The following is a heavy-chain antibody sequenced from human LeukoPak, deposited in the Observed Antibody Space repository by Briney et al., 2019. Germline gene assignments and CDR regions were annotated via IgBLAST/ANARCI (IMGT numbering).Heavy chain of an antibody. CDR1: GYTFTSYG. CDR2: IIPIFGTA. V-gene: IGHV1-69*13. D-gene: IGHD6-6*01. Sequence: GASVTVSCKASGYTFTSYGISWVRQAPGQGLEWMGGIIPIFGTANYAQKFQGRVTITADESTSTAYMELSSLRSEDTAVYYCARLPLRSIAVGYYGMDVWGQGTTVTVSS. J-gene: IGHJ6*02. CDR3: ARLPLRSIAVGYYGMDV.